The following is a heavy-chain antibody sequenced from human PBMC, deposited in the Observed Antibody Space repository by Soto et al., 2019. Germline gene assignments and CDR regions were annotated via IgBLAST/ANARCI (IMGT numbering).Heavy chain of an antibody. D-gene: IGHD4-17*01. J-gene: IGHJ4*02. CDR2: IWYDGSNK. Sequence: QVQLVESGGGMVQPGRSLRLSCAASGFTFSSYGMYWVRQAPGKGLEWVAMIWYDGSNKYYADSVKGRFTISRDNSNNTVYLQMNSLTAEDTAVYYCARVGVDDYLNYFDYWGQGTLVTVSS. CDR1: GFTFSSYG. V-gene: IGHV3-33*01. CDR3: ARVGVDDYLNYFDY.